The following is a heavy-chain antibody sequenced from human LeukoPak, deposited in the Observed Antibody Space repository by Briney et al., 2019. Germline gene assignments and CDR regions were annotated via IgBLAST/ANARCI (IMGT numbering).Heavy chain of an antibody. CDR2: IYYSGST. Sequence: SETLSLTCTVSGGSISSSSYYWGWIRQPPGKGLEWIGSIYYSGSTYYNPSLKSRVTIPVDTSKNQFSLKLSSVTAADTAVYYCARRAIFGVVRDYYGMDVWGQGTTVTVSS. CDR1: GGSISSSSYY. CDR3: ARRAIFGVVRDYYGMDV. D-gene: IGHD3-3*01. J-gene: IGHJ6*02. V-gene: IGHV4-39*01.